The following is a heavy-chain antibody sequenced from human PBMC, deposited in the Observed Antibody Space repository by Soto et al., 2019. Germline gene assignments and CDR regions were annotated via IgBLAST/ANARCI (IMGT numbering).Heavy chain of an antibody. J-gene: IGHJ4*01. CDR1: GFTVSNNY. D-gene: IGHD3-16*01. CDR3: ARGGGGVPIDY. V-gene: IGHV3-66*01. Sequence: EVQLVESGGGLVQPGGALRLSCAASGFTVSNNYISWVRQAPGKGLEWVSVIYSAGNVYYSDSVKGRFTISRDNPKNTLYLQMNSLRVEDKAVYYWARGGGGVPIDYWGHGPLVTVSS. CDR2: IYSAGNV.